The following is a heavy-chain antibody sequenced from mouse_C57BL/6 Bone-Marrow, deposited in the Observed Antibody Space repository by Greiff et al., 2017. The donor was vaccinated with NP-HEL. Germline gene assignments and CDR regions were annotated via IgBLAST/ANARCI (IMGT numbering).Heavy chain of an antibody. J-gene: IGHJ3*01. CDR1: GFTFSSYA. CDR3: ARDASFPFAY. Sequence: DVKLVESGGGLVKPGGSLKLSCAASGFTFSSYAMSWVRQTPEKRLEWVATISDGGSYTYYPDNVKGRFTISRDNAKNNLYLQMSHLKSEDTAMYYCARDASFPFAYWGQGTLVTVSA. V-gene: IGHV5-4*01. CDR2: ISDGGSYT.